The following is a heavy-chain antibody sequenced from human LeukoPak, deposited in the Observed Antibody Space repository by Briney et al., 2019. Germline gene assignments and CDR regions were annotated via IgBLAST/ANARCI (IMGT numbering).Heavy chain of an antibody. Sequence: GASVKVSCMASGYTFTSYGISWERQAPGQGLEWMGWISAYDGNTKYAQKVQGRVTMTTDTSTSTAYMELRSLRSDDTAVYYCARGVQRFLEWINARHPFDYWGQGTLVTVSS. D-gene: IGHD3-3*01. CDR3: ARGVQRFLEWINARHPFDY. CDR2: ISAYDGNT. CDR1: GYTFTSYG. J-gene: IGHJ4*02. V-gene: IGHV1-18*01.